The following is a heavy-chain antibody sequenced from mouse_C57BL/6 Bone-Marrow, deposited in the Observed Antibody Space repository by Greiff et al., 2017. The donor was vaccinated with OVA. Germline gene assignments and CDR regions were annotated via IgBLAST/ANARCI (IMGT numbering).Heavy chain of an antibody. V-gene: IGHV14-4*01. CDR3: TLYDSYIYYYAMDY. J-gene: IGHJ4*01. CDR2: IDPENGDT. CDR1: GFNIKDDY. D-gene: IGHD2-3*01. Sequence: EVQLQQSGAELVRPGASVKLSCTASGFNIKDDYMHWVKQRPEQGLEWIGWIDPENGDTEYASKFQGKATITADTSSNTAYLQLSSLTSEDTAVYYCTLYDSYIYYYAMDYWGQGTSVTVSS.